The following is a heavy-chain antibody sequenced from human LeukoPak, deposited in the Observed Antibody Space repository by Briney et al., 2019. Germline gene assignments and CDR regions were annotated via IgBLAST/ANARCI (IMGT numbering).Heavy chain of an antibody. Sequence: PSETLSLTCTVSGGSINDYYWSWIRQPPGKGLEWIGYIYYTGRTRYNPSLSGRLTISVDTSKNQFSLDLTSVTAADTALYYCTRVTIHGNSDYWGQGTLVTVSS. CDR3: TRVTIHGNSDY. CDR1: GGSINDYY. D-gene: IGHD4-23*01. J-gene: IGHJ4*02. V-gene: IGHV4-59*01. CDR2: IYYTGRT.